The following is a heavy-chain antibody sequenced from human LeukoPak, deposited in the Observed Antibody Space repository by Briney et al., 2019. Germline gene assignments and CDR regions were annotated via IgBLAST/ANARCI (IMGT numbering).Heavy chain of an antibody. Sequence: ASVKVSCKASGYTFTNYGFSWVRQAPGQGLEWMGWISAYNGNTNYAQNLQGRVTMTTDTSTSTVYVELRSLRSDDTAVYYCARDHGGKVDRYFDLWGRGTLVTVSS. CDR1: GYTFTNYG. J-gene: IGHJ2*01. CDR3: ARDHGGKVDRYFDL. V-gene: IGHV1-18*01. CDR2: ISAYNGNT. D-gene: IGHD2-15*01.